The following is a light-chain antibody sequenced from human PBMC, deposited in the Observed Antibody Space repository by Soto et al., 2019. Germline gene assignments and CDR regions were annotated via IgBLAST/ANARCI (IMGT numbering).Light chain of an antibody. J-gene: IGLJ1*01. CDR1: SSNIGRNT. CDR3: AVWDDSLNGYL. CDR2: STN. Sequence: QSVLTQPPSASGTPGQRVTISCSGSSSNIGRNTVSWYQQLPGTAPKLLIHSTNQRPSGVPDRFSGSKSGTSASLAFGGLQSEDEADYHCAVWDDSLNGYLFGNGTKVT. V-gene: IGLV1-44*01.